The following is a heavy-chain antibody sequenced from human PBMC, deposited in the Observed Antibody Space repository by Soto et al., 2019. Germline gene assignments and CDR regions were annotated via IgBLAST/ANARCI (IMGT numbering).Heavy chain of an antibody. J-gene: IGHJ6*01. CDR2: ISAYNGNT. D-gene: IGHD2-15*01. CDR1: GYTFTNYG. Sequence: GASVKVSCKASGYTFTNYGISWVRQAPGQGLEWMGWISAYNGNTNYAQKLQGRVTMTTDTSTSTAYMELRSLRSDDTAVYYCARDFVMGQNHYYYGMDVWGPVTTSTV. V-gene: IGHV1-18*01. CDR3: ARDFVMGQNHYYYGMDV.